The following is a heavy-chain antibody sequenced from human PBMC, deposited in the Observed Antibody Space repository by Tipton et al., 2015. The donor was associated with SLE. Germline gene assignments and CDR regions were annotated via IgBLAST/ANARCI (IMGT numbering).Heavy chain of an antibody. CDR3: ARGGVVGSNHFDH. CDR1: GGSLSGYY. V-gene: IGHV4-4*07. Sequence: TLSLTCSVSGGSLSGYYWGWIRQPAGKGLEWIGRIYPSGSGSTNYSPSLNSRVTMSLDMSQNQFSLRLTSVTAADTAVYYCARGGVVGSNHFDHWGQGTLATVSS. D-gene: IGHD1-26*01. J-gene: IGHJ4*02. CDR2: IYPSGSGST.